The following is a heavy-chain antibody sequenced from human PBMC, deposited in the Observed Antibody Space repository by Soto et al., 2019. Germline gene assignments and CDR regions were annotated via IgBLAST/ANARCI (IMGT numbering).Heavy chain of an antibody. CDR2: IIPILGIA. CDR3: AREGFGELSVDY. V-gene: IGHV1-69*04. J-gene: IGHJ4*02. Sequence: SVKVSSKGSGGTYSGYTISWVRQATGQGLEWMGRIIPILGIANYAQKFQGRVTITADKSISTAYMELSSLRSEDTAVYYCAREGFGELSVDYWGQGTLVTVSS. CDR1: GGTYSGYT. D-gene: IGHD3-10*01.